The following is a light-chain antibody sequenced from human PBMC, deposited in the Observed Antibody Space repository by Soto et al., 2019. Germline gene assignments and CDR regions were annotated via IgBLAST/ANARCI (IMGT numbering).Light chain of an antibody. V-gene: IGKV1-5*03. Sequence: DIQMTQSPSTLSASVGDRVTITCRASQSISSWLAWYQQKPGKAPKLLIYKASGLESGVPSRFSGSGSATEFTLTISSLQPDDFATYYCQQFNSFPLTFGGGTKVDI. CDR1: QSISSW. J-gene: IGKJ4*01. CDR2: KAS. CDR3: QQFNSFPLT.